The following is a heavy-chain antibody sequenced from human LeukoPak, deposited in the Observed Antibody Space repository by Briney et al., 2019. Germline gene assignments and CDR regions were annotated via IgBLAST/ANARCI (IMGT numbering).Heavy chain of an antibody. J-gene: IGHJ6*02. Sequence: ASVKVSCKASGYTFTGYYMHWVRQAPGQGLEWMGWISAYNGNTNYAQKLQGRVTMTTDTSTSTAYMELRSLRSDDTAVYYCARDYYDSSGYYVDYYYYGMDVWGQGTTVTVSS. CDR2: ISAYNGNT. D-gene: IGHD3-22*01. CDR3: ARDYYDSSGYYVDYYYYGMDV. CDR1: GYTFTGYY. V-gene: IGHV1-18*04.